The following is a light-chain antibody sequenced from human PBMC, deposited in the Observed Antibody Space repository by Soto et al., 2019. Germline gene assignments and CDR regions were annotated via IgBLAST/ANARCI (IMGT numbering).Light chain of an antibody. CDR1: QSISSN. J-gene: IGKJ1*01. CDR2: GAS. CDR3: QQYNSYPWT. Sequence: EIVMTQSPATLSVSPGERATLSCRASQSISSNLAWYQQKPGQAPRLLIYGASTRATGIPARFSGSGSATEFTLTITSLQPDDFATYYCQQYNSYPWTFGQGTKVEIK. V-gene: IGKV3-15*01.